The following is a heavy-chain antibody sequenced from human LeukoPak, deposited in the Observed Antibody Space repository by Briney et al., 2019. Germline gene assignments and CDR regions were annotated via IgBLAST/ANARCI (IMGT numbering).Heavy chain of an antibody. CDR2: MNPNSGNT. D-gene: IGHD6-13*01. Sequence: GASVKVSCKASGYTFTSYDINWVRQATGQGLEWMGWMNPNSGNTGYAQKFQGRVTMTRNTSISTAYMELRSLRSDDTAVYYCARVLPDIYSSPRGGSRHFDYWGQGTLVTVSS. J-gene: IGHJ4*02. CDR1: GYTFTSYD. CDR3: ARVLPDIYSSPRGGSRHFDY. V-gene: IGHV1-8*01.